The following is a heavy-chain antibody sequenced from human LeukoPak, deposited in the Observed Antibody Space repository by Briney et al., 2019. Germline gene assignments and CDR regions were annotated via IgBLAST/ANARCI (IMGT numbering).Heavy chain of an antibody. CDR2: ISYSGNT. CDR3: AREVTDRPYYYYYMDV. V-gene: IGHV4-59*02. J-gene: IGHJ6*03. Sequence: SETLSLTCTLSGGSVSSYYWSWIRQPPGKGLEWIGYISYSGNTNYNPSLKSRVTISVDTSKNHFSLKLSSVTAADTAVYYCAREVTDRPYYYYYMDVWGKGTTVTVSS. CDR1: GGSVSSYY.